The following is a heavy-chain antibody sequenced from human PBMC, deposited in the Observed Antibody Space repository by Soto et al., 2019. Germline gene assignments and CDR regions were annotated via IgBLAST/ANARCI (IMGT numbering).Heavy chain of an antibody. CDR2: IYYSGST. Sequence: NPSETLSLTCTVSGGSISSGGYYWSWIRQHPGKGLEWIGYIYYSGSTYYNPSLKSRVTISVDTSKNQFSLRLSSVTAADTAVYYGARDHSSGINWFDPWGQGTLVTVSS. D-gene: IGHD6-19*01. CDR1: GGSISSGGYY. CDR3: ARDHSSGINWFDP. J-gene: IGHJ5*02. V-gene: IGHV4-31*03.